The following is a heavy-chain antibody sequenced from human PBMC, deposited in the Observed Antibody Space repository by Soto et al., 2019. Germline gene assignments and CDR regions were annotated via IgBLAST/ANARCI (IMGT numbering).Heavy chain of an antibody. V-gene: IGHV3-23*01. J-gene: IGHJ4*02. CDR2: ISGSGGST. D-gene: IGHD2-15*01. Sequence: GRSLRLSSAASGFTFSSYAMSWVRQAPGKGLEWVSAISGSGGSTYYADSVKGRFTISRDNAKNSLYLQMNSLRAEDTAVYYCARDLYCSGGSCYSGWGQGTLVTVSS. CDR3: ARDLYCSGGSCYSG. CDR1: GFTFSSYA.